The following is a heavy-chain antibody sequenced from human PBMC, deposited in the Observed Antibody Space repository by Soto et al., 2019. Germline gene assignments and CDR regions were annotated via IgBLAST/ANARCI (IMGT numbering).Heavy chain of an antibody. CDR2: ISAYNGNT. D-gene: IGHD1-26*01. V-gene: IGHV1-18*01. CDR1: GYTFTSYG. CDR3: ERSTSWELSGHYYYYGMDV. J-gene: IGHJ6*02. Sequence: QDQLVQSGAEVKKPGASVKVSCKASGYTFTSYGISWVRQAPGQGLEWMGWISAYNGNTNYAQKLQGRVTMTTDTSTSTAYMELRSLRSDDTAVYYCERSTSWELSGHYYYYGMDVWGQGTTVTVSS.